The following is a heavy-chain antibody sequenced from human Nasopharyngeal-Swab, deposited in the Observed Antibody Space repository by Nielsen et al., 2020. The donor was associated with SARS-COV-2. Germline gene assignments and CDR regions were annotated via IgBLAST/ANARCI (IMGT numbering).Heavy chain of an antibody. CDR2: IGGNGART. CDR1: GFIFGNYA. V-gene: IGHV3-23*01. CDR3: AKDGRIAASGY. Sequence: GESLKISCVASGFIFGNYAMAWVRQAPGKGLEWVSAIGGNGARTHYADSVRGRFIISRDNSKSTLDLQMNSLRAEDTAVYYCAKDGRIAASGYWGQGTLVTVSS. D-gene: IGHD6-6*01. J-gene: IGHJ4*02.